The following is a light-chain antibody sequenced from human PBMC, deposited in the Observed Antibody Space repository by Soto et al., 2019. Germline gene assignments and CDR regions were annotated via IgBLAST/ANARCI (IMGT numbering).Light chain of an antibody. V-gene: IGLV1-40*01. CDR2: GNT. CDR3: LSFDSSLSVV. Sequence: QSVLTQPPSVSGAPGQRVTISCTGSSSNIGAGYDVHWYQRLPGRAPKLLIYGNTNRPSGVPDRFSGSKSGTSASLAITGLQAEDEADYYCLSFDSSLSVVFGGGTNLTVL. J-gene: IGLJ2*01. CDR1: SSNIGAGYD.